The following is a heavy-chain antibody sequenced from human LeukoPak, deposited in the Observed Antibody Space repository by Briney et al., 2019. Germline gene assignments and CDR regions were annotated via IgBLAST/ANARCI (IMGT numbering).Heavy chain of an antibody. D-gene: IGHD3-10*01. Sequence: PSETLSLTCTVSGDSISSYYWSWIRQPPGKGLEWIAYIYYSGITNYNPSLKSRVTISVDTSKNQFSLKLSSVTAADTAVYYCARAYYYGSGTFDIWGQGTMVTVSS. CDR3: ARAYYYGSGTFDI. CDR1: GDSISSYY. V-gene: IGHV4-59*01. CDR2: IYYSGIT. J-gene: IGHJ3*02.